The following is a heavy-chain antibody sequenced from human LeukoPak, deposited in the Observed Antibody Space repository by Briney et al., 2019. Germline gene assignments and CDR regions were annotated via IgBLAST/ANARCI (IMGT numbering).Heavy chain of an antibody. J-gene: IGHJ4*02. Sequence: SQTLSLTCTVSGGSISSGDYYWSWIRQPPGKGLEWIGYIYYSGSTYYNPSLKSRVTISVDTSKNQFSLKLSSATAADTAVYYCARKTTDETSYYFDYWGQGTLVTVSS. D-gene: IGHD4-17*01. V-gene: IGHV4-30-4*01. CDR3: ARKTTDETSYYFDY. CDR1: GGSISSGDYY. CDR2: IYYSGST.